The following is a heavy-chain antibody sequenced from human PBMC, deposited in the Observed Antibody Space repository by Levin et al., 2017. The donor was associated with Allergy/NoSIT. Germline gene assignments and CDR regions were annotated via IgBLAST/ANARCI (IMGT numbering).Heavy chain of an antibody. CDR2: ISGSGGST. V-gene: IGHV3-23*01. CDR1: GFTFSSYA. J-gene: IGHJ3*02. Sequence: GGSLRLSCAASGFTFSSYAMSWVRQAPGKGLEWVSAISGSGGSTYYADSVKGRFTISRDNSKNTLYLQMNSLRAEDTAVYYCAKGRRITMIVVVLSAFDIWGQGTMVTVSS. D-gene: IGHD3-22*01. CDR3: AKGRRITMIVVVLSAFDI.